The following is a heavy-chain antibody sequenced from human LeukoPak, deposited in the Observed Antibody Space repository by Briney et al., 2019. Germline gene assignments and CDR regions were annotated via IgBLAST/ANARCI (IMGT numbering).Heavy chain of an antibody. CDR3: ARGDYDFWSGYYTAYYYYMDV. J-gene: IGHJ6*03. D-gene: IGHD3-3*01. Sequence: SETLSLTCTVSGGSISSHYWSWIRQPPGKGLEWIGYIYYSGRTNYNPSLKSRVTISVDTSKNQFSLKLSSVTAADTAVYYCARGDYDFWSGYYTAYYYYMDVWGKGTTVTVSS. CDR1: GGSISSHY. V-gene: IGHV4-59*11. CDR2: IYYSGRT.